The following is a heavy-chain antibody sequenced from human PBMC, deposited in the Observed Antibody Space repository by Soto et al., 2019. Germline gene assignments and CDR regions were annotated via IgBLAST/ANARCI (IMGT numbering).Heavy chain of an antibody. CDR2: IIPIFGTA. CDR1: GGTFSSYA. CDR3: ARGPSSGCDY. D-gene: IGHD6-19*01. J-gene: IGHJ4*02. V-gene: IGHV1-69*13. Sequence: GAAVKGSCKASGGTFSSYAISWVRQAPGQGLEWMGGIIPIFGTANYAQKFQGRVTITADESTSTAYMELSSLRSEDTAVYYCARGPSSGCDYWGQGTLVTVSS.